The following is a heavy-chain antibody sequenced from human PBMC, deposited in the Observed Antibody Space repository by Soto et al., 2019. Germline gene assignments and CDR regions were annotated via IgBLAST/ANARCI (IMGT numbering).Heavy chain of an antibody. CDR2: IYYSGST. J-gene: IGHJ5*02. V-gene: IGHV4-59*01. CDR3: ARLPETEYYDFWSGSPENWFDP. Sequence: SETLSLTCTVSGGSISSYYWSWIRQPPGKGLEWIGYIYYSGSTNYNPSLKSRVTISVDTSKNQFSLKLSSVSAADTAVYYCARLPETEYYDFWSGSPENWFDPWGQGTLVTGSS. D-gene: IGHD3-3*01. CDR1: GGSISSYY.